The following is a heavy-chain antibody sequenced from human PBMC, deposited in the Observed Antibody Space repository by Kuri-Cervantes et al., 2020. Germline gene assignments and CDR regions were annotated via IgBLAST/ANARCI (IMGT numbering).Heavy chain of an antibody. CDR1: GFTFSSYA. D-gene: IGHD2-2*01. J-gene: IGHJ4*02. V-gene: IGHV3-30-3*01. Sequence: GGSLRLSCAASGFTFSSYAMSWVRQAPGKGLEWVAVISYDGSNKYYADSVKGRFTISRDNSKNTLYLRMNSLRAEDTAVYYCARDRKNLGYCSSTSCPLSRYWGQGTLVTVSS. CDR3: ARDRKNLGYCSSTSCPLSRY. CDR2: ISYDGSNK.